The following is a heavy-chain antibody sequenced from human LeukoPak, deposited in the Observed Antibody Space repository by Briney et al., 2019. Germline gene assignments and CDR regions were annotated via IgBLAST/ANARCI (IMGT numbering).Heavy chain of an antibody. J-gene: IGHJ4*02. CDR3: APSGFDYKDSTGYYGY. V-gene: IGHV3-23*01. CDR2: ISGPGGNT. CDR1: GFTFSSYA. Sequence: GGSLRLSCAASGFTFSSYAMSWVRQAPGKGLEWVSAISGPGGNTYYADSVKGRFTISRNNSKNTLFLQMNSLRAEDTAVYYCAPSGFDYKDSTGYYGYWGQGTLVTVSS. D-gene: IGHD3-22*01.